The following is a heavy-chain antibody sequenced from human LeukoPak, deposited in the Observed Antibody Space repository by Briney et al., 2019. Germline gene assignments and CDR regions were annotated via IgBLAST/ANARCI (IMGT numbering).Heavy chain of an antibody. CDR1: GFTFSRYW. V-gene: IGHV3-23*01. D-gene: IGHD3-10*01. CDR2: ISGSGGST. J-gene: IGHJ4*02. Sequence: GESLRLSCAASGFTFSRYWIHWVRQGPGKGLEWVSAISGSGGSTYYADSVKGRFTISRDNSKNTLYLQMNSLRAEDTAVYYCAKDKITMVRGVTDYWGQGTLVTVSS. CDR3: AKDKITMVRGVTDY.